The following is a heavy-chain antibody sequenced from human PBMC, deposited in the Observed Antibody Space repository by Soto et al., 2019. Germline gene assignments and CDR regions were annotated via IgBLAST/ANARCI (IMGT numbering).Heavy chain of an antibody. V-gene: IGHV4-34*01. CDR2: INHSGST. Sequence: SETLSRTCAVYGGSFSGYYWSGIRQPPGKGLEWIGEINHSGSTNYNPSLKSRVTISVDTSKNQFSLKLSSVTAADTAVYYCARGSDCSSTSCWFDPWGQGTLVTVHS. J-gene: IGHJ5*02. D-gene: IGHD2-2*01. CDR1: GGSFSGYY. CDR3: ARGSDCSSTSCWFDP.